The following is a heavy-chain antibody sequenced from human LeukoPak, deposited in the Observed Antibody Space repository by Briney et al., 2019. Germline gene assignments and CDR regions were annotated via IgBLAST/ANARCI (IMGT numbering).Heavy chain of an antibody. Sequence: PGRSLRPSCAASGFTFSSYGMHWVRQAPGSGLEWVALIWYDGSNKYYADSVKGRFTISRDNSKNTLYLQMNSLRAEDTAVYFCARNSYSSSWIDDYWGQGTLVTVSS. CDR3: ARNSYSSSWIDDY. D-gene: IGHD6-13*01. CDR2: IWYDGSNK. J-gene: IGHJ4*02. CDR1: GFTFSSYG. V-gene: IGHV3-33*01.